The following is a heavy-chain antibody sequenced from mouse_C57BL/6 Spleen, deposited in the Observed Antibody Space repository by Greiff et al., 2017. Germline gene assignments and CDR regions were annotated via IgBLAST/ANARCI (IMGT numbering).Heavy chain of an antibody. CDR2: IYPGSGST. CDR3: ARRGLGWYFDF. Sequence: QVQLQQPGAELVKPGASVKMSCKASGYTFTSYWITWVKQRPGQGLEWIGDIYPGSGSTNYNEKFKGKATLTVDKSSSTAYMQLSSLTSEDAAVYYCARRGLGWYFDFWGKGTSVTVSS. CDR1: GYTFTSYW. V-gene: IGHV1-55*01. D-gene: IGHD2-14*01. J-gene: IGHJ1*03.